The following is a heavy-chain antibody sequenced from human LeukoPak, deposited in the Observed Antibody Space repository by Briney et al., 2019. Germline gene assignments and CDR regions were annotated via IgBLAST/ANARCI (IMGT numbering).Heavy chain of an antibody. CDR1: GGSITSSSYY. CDR3: ARQISDYYYYYIDV. J-gene: IGHJ6*03. Sequence: KSSETLSLTCTVSGGSITSSSYYWGWIRRPPGKGLEWIGNIYYGGTTYYNSSLKSRVTIPEDTSKNRFSLMLTSVTAADTAVYYCARQISDYYYYYIDVWGKGTTVIVSS. V-gene: IGHV4-39*01. CDR2: IYYGGTT.